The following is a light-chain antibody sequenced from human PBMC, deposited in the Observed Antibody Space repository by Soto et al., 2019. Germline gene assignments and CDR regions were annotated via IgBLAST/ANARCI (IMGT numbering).Light chain of an antibody. CDR1: ESVSNS. Sequence: EMMMTQSPATLSVSPGERATLSCRASESVSNSLAWYQQKPGQAPRLLIYGASTRATGIPARFSGSGSGTEFTLTINSLQSEDFAVYFCQQYNNWPETFGQGTKVEIK. V-gene: IGKV3-15*01. CDR2: GAS. CDR3: QQYNNWPET. J-gene: IGKJ1*01.